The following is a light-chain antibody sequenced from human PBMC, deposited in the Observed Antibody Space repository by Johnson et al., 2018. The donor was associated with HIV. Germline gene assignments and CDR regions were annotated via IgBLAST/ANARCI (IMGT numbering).Light chain of an antibody. CDR2: EIN. Sequence: QSVLTQPPSVSAAPGQKVTISCSGSSSNIGNNYISWFQHLPGSAPKLLIYEINKRPSGIPDRFSGSTSGTSATLGITGLQTGYEADYYCGTWDSSLRAYVFGTGTKVSVL. CDR3: GTWDSSLRAYV. V-gene: IGLV1-51*02. J-gene: IGLJ1*01. CDR1: SSNIGNNY.